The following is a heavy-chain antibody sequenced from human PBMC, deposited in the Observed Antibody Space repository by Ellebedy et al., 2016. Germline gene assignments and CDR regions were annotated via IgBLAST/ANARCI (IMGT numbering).Heavy chain of an antibody. CDR3: AVAGEMATTGHANKKVEDY. CDR1: GGTFSSYA. J-gene: IGHJ4*02. Sequence: ASVKVSCKASGGTFSSYAISWVRQAPGQGLEWMGRIIPILGIANYAQKFQGRVTITADKSTSTAYMELSSLRSEDTAVYYCAVAGEMATTGHANKKVEDYWGQGTLVTVSS. V-gene: IGHV1-69*04. CDR2: IIPILGIA. D-gene: IGHD5-24*01.